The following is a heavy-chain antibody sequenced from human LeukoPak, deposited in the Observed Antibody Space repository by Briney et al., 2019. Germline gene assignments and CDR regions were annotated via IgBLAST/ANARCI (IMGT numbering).Heavy chain of an antibody. D-gene: IGHD2-15*01. CDR3: ARTYCSGSGCFYFDY. Sequence: SETLSLTCAVYGGSFSGYYWSWIRQPPGKGLEWIGEINHSGSTNYNPSLTSRVTMSVDKSKNQFSLKLSSVSAADTAVYYCARTYCSGSGCFYFDYWGQGTLVTVSS. CDR2: INHSGST. CDR1: GGSFSGYY. J-gene: IGHJ4*02. V-gene: IGHV4-34*01.